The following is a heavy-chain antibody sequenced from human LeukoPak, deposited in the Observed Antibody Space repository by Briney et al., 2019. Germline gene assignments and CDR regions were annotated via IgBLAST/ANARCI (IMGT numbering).Heavy chain of an antibody. Sequence: SETLSLTCTVSGGSISSYYWSWIRQPPGKGLEWIGYIYYSGSTDYNPSLKSRVTISVDTSKNQFSLKLSSVTAADTAVYYCASSGWYPYYYYYMDVWGKGTTVTVSS. CDR2: IYYSGST. J-gene: IGHJ6*03. CDR1: GGSISSYY. V-gene: IGHV4-59*01. D-gene: IGHD6-19*01. CDR3: ASSGWYPYYYYYMDV.